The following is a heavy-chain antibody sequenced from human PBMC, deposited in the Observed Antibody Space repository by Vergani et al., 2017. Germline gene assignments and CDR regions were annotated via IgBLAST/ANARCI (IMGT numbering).Heavy chain of an antibody. CDR3: ARDAKYAWELPGDFDY. V-gene: IGHV1-69*01. D-gene: IGHD1-26*01. CDR2: IIPIFGTS. J-gene: IGHJ4*02. CDR1: GGTFSSYA. Sequence: QVQLVQSGAEVKKPGSSVKVSCKASGGTFSSYAISWVRQAPGPGLEWMGGIIPIFGTSNYAKKFQGRFTITADESTSTAYMELRSLRSYDTAVYYCARDAKYAWELPGDFDYWGQGTLVTVSS.